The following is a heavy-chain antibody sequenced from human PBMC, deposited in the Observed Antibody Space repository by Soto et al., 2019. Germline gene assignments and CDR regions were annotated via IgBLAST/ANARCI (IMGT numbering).Heavy chain of an antibody. CDR3: ANLPNWNYGVDF. CDR1: GFTFSNYN. J-gene: IGHJ4*02. CDR2: ISSDGSNK. D-gene: IGHD1-7*01. Sequence: QVQLVESGGGVVQPGRSLRLSCAGSGFTFSNYNMHWVRQAPGRGLEWVAVISSDGSNKYYRDSVKVRFTISRDNSKNTLYLQMDSLRAEDTGVYYCANLPNWNYGVDFWGQGTLVTVSS. V-gene: IGHV3-30*18.